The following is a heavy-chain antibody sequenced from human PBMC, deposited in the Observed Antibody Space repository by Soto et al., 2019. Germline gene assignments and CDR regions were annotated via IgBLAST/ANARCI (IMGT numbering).Heavy chain of an antibody. CDR3: AKHHLVLRFLEWLLRVHYGMDV. J-gene: IGHJ6*02. CDR2: ISGSGGST. V-gene: IGHV3-23*01. CDR1: GFTFSNYA. Sequence: GGSLRLSCAASGFTFSNYAMSWVRQAPGKGLEWVSAISGSGGSTYYADSVKGRFTISRDNSKNTLYLQMNSLRAEDTAVYYCAKHHLVLRFLEWLLRVHYGMDVWGQGTTVTVLL. D-gene: IGHD3-3*01.